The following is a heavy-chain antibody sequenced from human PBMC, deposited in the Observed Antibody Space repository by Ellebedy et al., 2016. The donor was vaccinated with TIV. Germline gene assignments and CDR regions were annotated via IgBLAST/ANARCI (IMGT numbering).Heavy chain of an antibody. CDR3: ATRLRGSGSSFDY. CDR2: INHSGST. V-gene: IGHV4-34*01. J-gene: IGHJ4*02. D-gene: IGHD3-10*01. Sequence: SETLSLXCAVYGGSFSGYYWSWIRQPPGKGLEWIGEINHSGSTNYNPSPKSRVTISVDTSKNQFSLKLSSVTAADTAVYYCATRLRGSGSSFDYWGQGTLVTVSS. CDR1: GGSFSGYY.